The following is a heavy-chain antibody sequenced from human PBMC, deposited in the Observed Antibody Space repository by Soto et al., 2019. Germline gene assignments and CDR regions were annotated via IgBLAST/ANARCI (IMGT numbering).Heavy chain of an antibody. J-gene: IGHJ3*02. Sequence: QAQLVQSGAEMKKPGASVKVSCKATGYTFSAYTMNWVRQAPGQSLEWMGWINAGSGNTKYSQNFQGRVSSTRGTSASTVYMELTGLTSEDTAVYYCARDTETLGPRANDALDIWGQGTMVTVSS. CDR1: GYTFSAYT. CDR2: INAGSGNT. V-gene: IGHV1-3*01. D-gene: IGHD3-3*02. CDR3: ARDTETLGPRANDALDI.